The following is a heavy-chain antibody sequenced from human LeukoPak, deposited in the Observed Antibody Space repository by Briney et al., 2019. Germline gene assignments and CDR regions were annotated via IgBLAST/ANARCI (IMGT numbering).Heavy chain of an antibody. D-gene: IGHD3-10*01. CDR3: AKHLGDYYGSGSYYNGPGD. CDR2: ISGSGGST. V-gene: IGHV3-23*01. Sequence: PGGSLRLSCAASGFTFSSYAMSWVRQAPGKGLEWVSAISGSGGSTYYADSVKGRFTISRDNSKNTLYLQMNSLRAEDTAVYYCAKHLGDYYGSGSYYNGPGDWGQGTLVTVSS. J-gene: IGHJ4*02. CDR1: GFTFSSYA.